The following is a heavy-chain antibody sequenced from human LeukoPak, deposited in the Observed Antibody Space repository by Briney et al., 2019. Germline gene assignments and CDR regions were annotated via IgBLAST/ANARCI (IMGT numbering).Heavy chain of an antibody. Sequence: SETLSLTCAVYGGSFSGYYWSWIRQPPGKGLEWIGEINHSGSTNYNPSLKSRVTISVDTSKNQFSLKLSSVTAADTAVYYCARGRLSGWSGYYLNWFDPWGQGTLVTVSS. J-gene: IGHJ5*02. V-gene: IGHV4-34*01. CDR3: ARGRLSGWSGYYLNWFDP. D-gene: IGHD3-3*01. CDR2: INHSGST. CDR1: GGSFSGYY.